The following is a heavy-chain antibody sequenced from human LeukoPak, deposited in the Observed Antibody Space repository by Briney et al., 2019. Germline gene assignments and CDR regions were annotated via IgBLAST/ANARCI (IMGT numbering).Heavy chain of an antibody. CDR3: ARVYYYYDSSGICTLYFDY. CDR2: INPNSGDT. D-gene: IGHD3-22*01. J-gene: IGHJ4*01. Sequence: ASVKDSCKAPGYTFTGYYMHWVRQAPGQGLEWMGWINPNSGDTNYAQKFQGRVTMTRDTSISTAYMELSRLTSDDTAVYYCARVYYYYDSSGICTLYFDYWGQGILVTVSS. CDR1: GYTFTGYY. V-gene: IGHV1-2*02.